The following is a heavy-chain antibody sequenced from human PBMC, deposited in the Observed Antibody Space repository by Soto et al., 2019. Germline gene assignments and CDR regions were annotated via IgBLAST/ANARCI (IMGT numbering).Heavy chain of an antibody. CDR1: GGSFSGYY. Sequence: PSETLSLTCAVYGGSFSGYYWSWIRQPPGKGLEWIGEINHSGSTNYNPSLKSRVTISVDTSKNQFSLKLSSVTAADTAVYYCARTNGEWGIVVVPAAIPVSYYYYMDVWGKGTTVSVSS. V-gene: IGHV4-34*01. CDR2: INHSGST. D-gene: IGHD2-2*02. J-gene: IGHJ6*03. CDR3: ARTNGEWGIVVVPAAIPVSYYYYMDV.